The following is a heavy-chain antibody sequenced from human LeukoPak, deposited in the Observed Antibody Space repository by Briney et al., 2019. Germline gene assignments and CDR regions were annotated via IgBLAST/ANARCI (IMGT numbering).Heavy chain of an antibody. J-gene: IGHJ4*02. CDR1: GGSISSYY. CDR3: ALGVGVTRLFDY. Sequence: SETLSLTCTVSGGSISSYYWSWIRQPPGKGLEWIGYIYYSGSTNYNPSLKSRVTISVDTSKNQFSLKLSSVTAADTAVYYCALGVGVTRLFDYWGQGTLVTVSS. V-gene: IGHV4-59*01. D-gene: IGHD1-26*01. CDR2: IYYSGST.